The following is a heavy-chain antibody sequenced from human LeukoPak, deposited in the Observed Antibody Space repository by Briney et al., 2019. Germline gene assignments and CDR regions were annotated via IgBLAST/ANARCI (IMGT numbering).Heavy chain of an antibody. Sequence: GGSLRLSCAASGFTFGSYEMNWVRQAPGKGLEWVSYISSSGSTIYYADSVKGRFTISRDNAKNSLYLQMNSLRAEDTAVYYCARAGGKRYFDWLYFDYWGQGTLVTVSS. CDR2: ISSSGSTI. D-gene: IGHD3-9*01. CDR1: GFTFGSYE. V-gene: IGHV3-48*03. CDR3: ARAGGKRYFDWLYFDY. J-gene: IGHJ4*02.